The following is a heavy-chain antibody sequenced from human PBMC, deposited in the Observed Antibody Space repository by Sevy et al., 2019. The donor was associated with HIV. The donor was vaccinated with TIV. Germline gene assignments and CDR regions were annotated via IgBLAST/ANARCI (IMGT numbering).Heavy chain of an antibody. J-gene: IGHJ5*02. CDR2: INSEGSST. D-gene: IGHD2-15*01. V-gene: IGHV3-74*01. Sequence: GGSLRLSCTASGFTFSSHLMHWVRQDPGKGLVWVARINSEGSSTSYAESVKARFTMSRDNAKNTLYLEMNSLRVEDTALYYCARDVGYCSGGNCYGSGWFDPWGQGTLVTVSS. CDR1: GFTFSSHL. CDR3: ARDVGYCSGGNCYGSGWFDP.